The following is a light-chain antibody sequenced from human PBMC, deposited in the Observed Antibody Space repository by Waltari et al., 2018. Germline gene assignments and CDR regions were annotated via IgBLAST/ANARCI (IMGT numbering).Light chain of an antibody. CDR1: QSVLYSSHNKNY. Sequence: DIVMTQSPDSLAVSLGERATINCKSSQSVLYSSHNKNYLTWYQQNPGQPPKLFIYWASTRESGVPDRFSGSGSETDFTLTISSLQAEDVAVYYCQQYYTTPPTFGQGTRLEIK. J-gene: IGKJ5*01. CDR3: QQYYTTPPT. V-gene: IGKV4-1*01. CDR2: WAS.